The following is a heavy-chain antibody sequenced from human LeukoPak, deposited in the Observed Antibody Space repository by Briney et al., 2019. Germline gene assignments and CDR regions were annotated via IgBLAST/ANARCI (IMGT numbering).Heavy chain of an antibody. D-gene: IGHD6-13*01. CDR2: VYYSGDS. J-gene: IGHJ2*01. CDR1: GGSVNNGRYY. CDR3: ARGIAAGGYYWYFDL. Sequence: SETLSLTCAVSGGSVNNGRYYWSWIRQPPGKGLEWIGYVYYSGDSDYNPSLKSRVNISVDTSKDIFSLKMNFVTAADTAVYFCARGIAAGGYYWYFDLWGRGTLVSVSS. V-gene: IGHV4-61*03.